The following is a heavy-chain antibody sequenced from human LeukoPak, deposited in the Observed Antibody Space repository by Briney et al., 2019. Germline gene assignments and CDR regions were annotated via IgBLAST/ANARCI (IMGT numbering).Heavy chain of an antibody. CDR3: AREQGRKYYYFMDV. CDR2: IDSTGSI. J-gene: IGHJ6*03. Sequence: SETLSLTCTVSGASISSTSYYWGWIRQPPGKGLEWIANIDSTGSISCNPSLKSRVTISVDTSKTTSGNQFSLRLSSVTAADTAVYYCAREQGRKYYYFMDVWGKGTTVTVSS. V-gene: IGHV4-39*07. CDR1: GASISSTSYY. D-gene: IGHD2/OR15-2a*01.